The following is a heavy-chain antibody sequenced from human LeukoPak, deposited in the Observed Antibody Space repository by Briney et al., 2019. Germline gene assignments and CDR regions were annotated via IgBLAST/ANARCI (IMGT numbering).Heavy chain of an antibody. V-gene: IGHV3-11*04. Sequence: GGSLRLSCAAPGFTFSDYYMSWIRQAPGKGLEWVSYISSSGSTIYYADSVRGRFTISRDNAENSVYLQMNSLRAEDMAVYYCARARYDISGSNWFDSWGQGTLVTVSS. J-gene: IGHJ5*01. CDR2: ISSSGSTI. D-gene: IGHD3-22*01. CDR1: GFTFSDYY. CDR3: ARARYDISGSNWFDS.